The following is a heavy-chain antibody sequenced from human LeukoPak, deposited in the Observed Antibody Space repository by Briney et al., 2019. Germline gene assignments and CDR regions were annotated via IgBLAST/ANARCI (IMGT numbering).Heavy chain of an antibody. J-gene: IGHJ5*02. CDR1: GYTFTSYD. CDR2: MNPNSGNT. CDR3: ARSNNYGSGSYYYNRFDP. V-gene: IGHV1-8*01. Sequence: ASVNVSCKASGYTFTSYDINWVRQATGQGLEWMGWMNPNSGNTGYAQNFQGRVTMTGNTSISTVYVELSSLRSEDTAVYYCARSNNYGSGSYYYNRFDPWGQGTLVTVSS. D-gene: IGHD3-10*01.